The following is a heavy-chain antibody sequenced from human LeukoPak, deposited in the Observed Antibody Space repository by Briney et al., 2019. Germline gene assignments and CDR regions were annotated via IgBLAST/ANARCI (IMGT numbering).Heavy chain of an antibody. D-gene: IGHD5-18*01. CDR3: ASGGYSYGPTDY. V-gene: IGHV4-34*01. J-gene: IGHJ4*02. Sequence: SGTLSLTCAVYGGSFSGYYWSWIRQPPGKGLEWIGEINHSGSTNYNPSLKSRVTISVDTSKNQFSLKLSSVTAADTAVYYCASGGYSYGPTDYWGQGTLVTVSS. CDR2: INHSGST. CDR1: GGSFSGYY.